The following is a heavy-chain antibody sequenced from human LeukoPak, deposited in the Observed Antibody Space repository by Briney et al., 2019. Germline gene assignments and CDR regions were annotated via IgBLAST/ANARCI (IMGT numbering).Heavy chain of an antibody. CDR2: ISSSSYL. CDR3: ARPHLVGAARLFDY. Sequence: TGGSLRLSCAASGFTFSSYDMNWVRQAPGKGLEWVSSISSSSYLYYADSVKGRFTISRDNAKNSLYLQMNSLRAEDTAVYYCARPHLVGAARLFDYWGQGTLVTVSS. D-gene: IGHD1-26*01. V-gene: IGHV3-21*01. J-gene: IGHJ4*02. CDR1: GFTFSSYD.